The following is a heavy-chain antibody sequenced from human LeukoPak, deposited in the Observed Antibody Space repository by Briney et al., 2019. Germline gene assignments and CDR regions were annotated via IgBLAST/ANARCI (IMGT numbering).Heavy chain of an antibody. Sequence: GGSLRLSCSASGFTFSSYAMKWVRQAPGKGLEWVAVIVYDGSHQYYTDSVKGRFTISRDNSKNTVFLQMDSLRAEDTGVYYCVKGSGTNDYGMDTWGQGTTVTVPS. CDR2: IVYDGSHQ. CDR3: VKGSGTNDYGMDT. V-gene: IGHV3-30*18. D-gene: IGHD3-10*01. CDR1: GFTFSSYA. J-gene: IGHJ6*02.